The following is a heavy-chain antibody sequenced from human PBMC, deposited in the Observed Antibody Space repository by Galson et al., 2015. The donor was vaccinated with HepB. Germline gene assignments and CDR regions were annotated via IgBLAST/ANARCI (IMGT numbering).Heavy chain of an antibody. D-gene: IGHD6-13*01. J-gene: IGHJ3*02. CDR1: GFTFSSYW. CDR3: ARHSGYSSSWYSWGFAFDI. V-gene: IGHV3-7*03. CDR2: IKQDGSEK. Sequence: SLRLSCAASGFTFSSYWMSWVRQAPGKGLEWVANIKQDGSEKYYVDSVKGRFTISRDNARNSLYLQMNSLRAEDTAVYYCARHSGYSSSWYSWGFAFDIWGHGTMVTVSS.